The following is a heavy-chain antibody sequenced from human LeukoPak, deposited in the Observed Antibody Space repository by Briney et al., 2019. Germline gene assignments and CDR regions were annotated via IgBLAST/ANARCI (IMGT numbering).Heavy chain of an antibody. CDR1: GFTFSSYS. Sequence: GGSLRLSCAASGFTFSSYSMNWVRQAPGKGLEWISSISSSSSYIYYADSVKGRFTISRDNAKNSLYLQMNSLRAEDTAVYYCAKIPVRATYSSGWYEDYWGQGTLVTVSS. V-gene: IGHV3-21*01. D-gene: IGHD6-19*01. CDR3: AKIPVRATYSSGWYEDY. CDR2: ISSSSSYI. J-gene: IGHJ4*02.